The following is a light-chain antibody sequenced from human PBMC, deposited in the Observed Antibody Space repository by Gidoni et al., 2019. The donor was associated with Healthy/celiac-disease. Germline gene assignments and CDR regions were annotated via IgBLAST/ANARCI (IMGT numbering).Light chain of an antibody. J-gene: IGKJ2*01. CDR1: QSVSSN. CDR2: GAS. CDR3: QQYKNWPPYT. V-gene: IGKV3-15*01. Sequence: EIVMTQSPATLSVSPGERATLSCRASQSVSSNLAWYQQKPGQAPRLLIYGASTRATGIPARFSGSGSGTEFTLTISSLQSEDFAVYYCQQYKNWPPYTFGQXTKLEIK.